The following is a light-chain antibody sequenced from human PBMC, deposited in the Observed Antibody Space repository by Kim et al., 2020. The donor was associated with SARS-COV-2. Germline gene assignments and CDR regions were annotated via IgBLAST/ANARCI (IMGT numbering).Light chain of an antibody. CDR2: KVF. CDR3: MQGTHWPYT. Sequence: QPAAISCRSTQSLEHGAGNTFLNWFHQRPGQSPRRLIYKVFNRDSGVPDRFSGSGSGTDFTLRISRVEAEDVGVYYCMQGTHWPYTFGQGTKLEI. CDR1: QSLEHGAGNTF. V-gene: IGKV2-30*02. J-gene: IGKJ2*01.